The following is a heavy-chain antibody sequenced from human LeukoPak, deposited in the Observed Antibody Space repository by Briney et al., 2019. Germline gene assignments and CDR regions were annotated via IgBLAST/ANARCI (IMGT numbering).Heavy chain of an antibody. CDR3: ARCGTYDFWSGYSEKTHWFGP. D-gene: IGHD3-3*01. CDR1: GYSFTSYW. CDR2: IYPGDSDT. Sequence: GESLKISCKGSGYSFTSYWIGWVRQMPGKGLEWMGIIYPGDSDTRYSPSFQGQVTISADKSISTAYLQWSSLKASDTAMYYCARCGTYDFWSGYSEKTHWFGPWGQGTLVTVSS. J-gene: IGHJ5*02. V-gene: IGHV5-51*01.